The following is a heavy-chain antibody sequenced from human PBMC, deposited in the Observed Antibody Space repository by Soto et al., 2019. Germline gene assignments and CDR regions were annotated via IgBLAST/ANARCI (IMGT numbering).Heavy chain of an antibody. CDR2: INHSGST. V-gene: IGHV4-34*01. CDR1: GGSFSGYY. Sequence: SETLSLTCAVYGGSFSGYYWSWIRQPPGKGLEWIGEINHSGSTNYNPSLKSRVTISVDTSKNQFSLKLSSVTAADTAVYYCARERVVTEYYYSYGMDVWGQGTTVTVSS. D-gene: IGHD3-3*01. J-gene: IGHJ6*02. CDR3: ARERVVTEYYYSYGMDV.